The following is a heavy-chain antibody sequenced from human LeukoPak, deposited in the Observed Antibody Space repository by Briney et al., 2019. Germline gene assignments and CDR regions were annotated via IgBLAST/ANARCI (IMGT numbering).Heavy chain of an antibody. CDR3: ASQEMATIAYYFDY. D-gene: IGHD5-24*01. V-gene: IGHV1-2*02. CDR2: INPNSGGT. J-gene: IGHJ4*02. CDR1: GYTFTGYY. Sequence: ASVKVYCKASGYTFTGYYMHWVRQAPGQGLEWMGWINPNSGGTNYAQKFQGRVTMTRDTSISTAYMELSRLRSDDTAVYYCASQEMATIAYYFDYWGQGTLVTVSS.